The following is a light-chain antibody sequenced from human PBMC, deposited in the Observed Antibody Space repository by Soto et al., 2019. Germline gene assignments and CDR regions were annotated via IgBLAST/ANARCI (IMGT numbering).Light chain of an antibody. CDR1: SGHSNYA. Sequence: QPVLTQSPSASASLGASVKLTCTLSSGHSNYAIAWHQQQSEKGPRYLMKLNSDGSHSKGDGIPDRFSGSKSGNTASLTISGLQAEDESDYYCSSYTSSSTHVLFGGGTKLTVL. CDR3: SSYTSSSTHVL. CDR2: LNSDGSH. J-gene: IGLJ2*01. V-gene: IGLV4-69*01.